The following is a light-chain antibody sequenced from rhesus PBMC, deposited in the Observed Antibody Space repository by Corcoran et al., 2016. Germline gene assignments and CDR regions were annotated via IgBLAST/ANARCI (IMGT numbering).Light chain of an antibody. V-gene: IGKV1-21*01. CDR2: EAS. CDR3: QQYNSAPPWT. J-gene: IGKJ1*01. Sequence: DIQMTQSPSSLSASVGDRVTITCRASRGISSWLAWYQQKTGRAPKRLIYEASNFQSGVPSRFRGSGSVTDFTLTISSLQPEDFATYYCQQYNSAPPWTFGQGTKVEIK. CDR1: RGISSW.